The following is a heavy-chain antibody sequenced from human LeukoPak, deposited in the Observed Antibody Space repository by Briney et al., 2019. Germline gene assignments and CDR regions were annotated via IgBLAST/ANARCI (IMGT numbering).Heavy chain of an antibody. CDR3: ARGLYPDYYVSSGSSPPEH. J-gene: IGHJ1*01. V-gene: IGHV3-21*01. CDR1: GITFSTHA. D-gene: IGHD3-22*01. CDR2: ISSSGSYI. Sequence: GGSLRLSCAASGITFSTHAMSWVRQAPGKGLAWVSSISSSGSYIYYADSMQGRFTISRDNSKNSLFLQMNSLRAEDTAVYYCARGLYPDYYVSSGSSPPEHWGQGTLVTVSS.